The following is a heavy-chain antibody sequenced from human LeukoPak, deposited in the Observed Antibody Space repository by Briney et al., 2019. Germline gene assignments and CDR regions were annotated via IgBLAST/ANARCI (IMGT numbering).Heavy chain of an antibody. CDR2: IYTSGST. D-gene: IGHD1-26*01. Sequence: TSQTLSLTCTVSGGSISSGSYYWSWIRQPAGKGLEWIGRIYTSGSTNYNPSLKSRVTISVDTSKNHFSLKLSSVTAADTAVYYCVRDWEGFNFDIWGQGTMVTVSS. CDR1: GGSISSGSYY. V-gene: IGHV4-61*02. J-gene: IGHJ3*02. CDR3: VRDWEGFNFDI.